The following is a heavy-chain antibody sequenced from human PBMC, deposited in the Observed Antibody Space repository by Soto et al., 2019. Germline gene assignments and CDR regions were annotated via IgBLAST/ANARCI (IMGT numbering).Heavy chain of an antibody. V-gene: IGHV4-38-2*02. CDR1: GYFISSGDY. CDR2: MFHSGST. D-gene: IGHD2-2*01. CDR3: ARGHIVVVPTVGWFDP. J-gene: IGHJ5*02. Sequence: PSETLSLTCTVSGYFISSGDYWGWIRQPPGKGLEWIGRMFHSGSTHYNPSLKSRVTMSVDTSKNQFSLRLSSVTASDTAVYYCARGHIVVVPTVGWFDPWGQGTLVTVSS.